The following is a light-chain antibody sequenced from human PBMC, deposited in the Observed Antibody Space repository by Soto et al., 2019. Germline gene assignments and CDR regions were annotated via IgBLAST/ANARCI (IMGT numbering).Light chain of an antibody. Sequence: TQSPATLSVSPGERATLSCRASQSISSDVAWYQQKPGQAPRLLIYGASTTATGIPARFSGSGSGTEFTLTISSLQSEDFAVYYCQQYNNWPPITFGQGTRLEI. V-gene: IGKV3-15*01. CDR2: GAS. J-gene: IGKJ5*01. CDR3: QQYNNWPPIT. CDR1: QSISSD.